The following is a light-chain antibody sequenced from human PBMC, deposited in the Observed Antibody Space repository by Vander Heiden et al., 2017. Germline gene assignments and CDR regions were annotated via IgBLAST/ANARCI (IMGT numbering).Light chain of an antibody. CDR2: DES. J-gene: IGLJ2*01. CDR1: NIGSKS. Sequence: SYVLTQPPSVSVAPGQTARITCGGNNIGSKSVHWYQQKPGQAPVLVVYDESDRPSGIPERFSGSNSGNTATLTISRVEAGDEADYYCQVWDSSSDHPVVFGGGTKLTVL. CDR3: QVWDSSSDHPVV. V-gene: IGLV3-21*02.